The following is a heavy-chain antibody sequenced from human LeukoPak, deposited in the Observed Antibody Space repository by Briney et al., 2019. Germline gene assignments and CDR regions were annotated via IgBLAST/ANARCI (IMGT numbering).Heavy chain of an antibody. CDR2: VDHTGST. J-gene: IGHJ4*02. D-gene: IGHD3-9*01. CDR1: DDSITMYY. Sequence: PSETLSLACSVSDDSITMYYWTWIRQPPGKGLEWIGYVDHTGSTNFNPSLNGRVSISRDTTKNLFSLRLRSVTAADTAVYFCARRLVQGVFDSWGLGAMVIVSS. V-gene: IGHV4-59*01. CDR3: ARRLVQGVFDS.